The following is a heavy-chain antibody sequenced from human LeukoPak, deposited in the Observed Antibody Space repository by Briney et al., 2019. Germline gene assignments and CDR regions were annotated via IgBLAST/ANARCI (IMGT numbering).Heavy chain of an antibody. CDR3: AREDTVDAFDI. CDR1: GFTFSSSE. Sequence: GGSLRLSCTASGFTFSSSEMNWVRRAPGKGLEWVSYISSTGTPIFYADSVKGRFAISRDNAKNSLYLQMNSLRAEDTALYYCAREDTVDAFDIWGQGTMVTVSS. D-gene: IGHD4-17*01. CDR2: ISSTGTPI. V-gene: IGHV3-48*03. J-gene: IGHJ3*02.